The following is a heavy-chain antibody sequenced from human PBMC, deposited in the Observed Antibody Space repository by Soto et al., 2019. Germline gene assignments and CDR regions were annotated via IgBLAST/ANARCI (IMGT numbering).Heavy chain of an antibody. D-gene: IGHD1-20*01. V-gene: IGHV4-31*03. CDR3: ARGITSTPGWFDP. CDR2: IDYTGST. CDR1: GGSIRSGGYY. J-gene: IGHJ5*02. Sequence: QVQLRESGPGLVKPSQTLSLTCTVSGGSIRSGGYYWTWIRQSPGKGLEWIGYIDYTGSTRYNPAFKSRVSISIDTSKNQFSLRQSSVTAADSALYFCARGITSTPGWFDPWGQGNLVTVSS.